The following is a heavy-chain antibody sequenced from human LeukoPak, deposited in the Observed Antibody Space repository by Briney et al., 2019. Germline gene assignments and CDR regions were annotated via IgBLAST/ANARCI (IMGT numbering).Heavy chain of an antibody. CDR2: MNPSSGNT. CDR1: GYTFTSYD. CDR3: ARGRGVLLWFGESFDY. Sequence: ASVKVSCKASGYTFTSYDINWVRQATGQGLEWMGWMNPSSGNTGYAQKFQGRVTMTRNTSISTAYMELSSLRSEDTAVYYCARGRGVLLWFGESFDYWGQGTLVTVSS. V-gene: IGHV1-8*01. D-gene: IGHD3-10*01. J-gene: IGHJ4*02.